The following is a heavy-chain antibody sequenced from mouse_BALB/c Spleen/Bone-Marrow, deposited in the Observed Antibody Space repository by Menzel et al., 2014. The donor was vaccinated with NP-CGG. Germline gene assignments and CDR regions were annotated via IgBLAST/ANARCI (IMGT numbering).Heavy chain of an antibody. CDR1: GYTFTTHW. D-gene: IGHD1-1*01. Sequence: VQLQQSGAELAKPGASVKMSCKASGYTFTTHWMHWVKQRPGQGLEWIGYINPSTGYIEYNQKFKDKATLTADKSSSTTYMQLSSLTSEDSAVYYCATYVGFAFWGQGTLVTVSA. V-gene: IGHV1-7*01. CDR2: INPSTGYI. J-gene: IGHJ3*01. CDR3: ATYVGFAF.